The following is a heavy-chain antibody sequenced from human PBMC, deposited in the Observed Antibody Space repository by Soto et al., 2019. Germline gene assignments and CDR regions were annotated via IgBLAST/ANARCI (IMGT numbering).Heavy chain of an antibody. J-gene: IGHJ4*02. D-gene: IGHD1-26*01. CDR1: GSTFNNFA. CDR3: ARAIKRWEVNYYFDF. CDR2: IVVDSNTA. V-gene: IGHV1-69*06. Sequence: QVVLLQSGAEVKEPGSSVRVSCQVSGSTFNNFAFSWVRQAPGHGPEWMGGIVVDSNTAEYSQRFQDRVTNTADTSTDTLYMELGSLSFEDTAVYYCARAIKRWEVNYYFDFWGQGTLVTVSS.